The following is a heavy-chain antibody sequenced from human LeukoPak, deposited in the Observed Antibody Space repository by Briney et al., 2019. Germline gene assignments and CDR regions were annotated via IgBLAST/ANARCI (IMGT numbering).Heavy chain of an antibody. CDR3: AKGSAGYLSYFDY. V-gene: IGHV3-23*01. D-gene: IGHD3-9*01. Sequence: GGSLRLSCSASGFTFSSYAMSWVRQAPGKGLEWVSAISGSGGSTYYADSVKGRFTISRDNSKNTLYLQMNSLRAEDTAVYYCAKGSAGYLSYFDYWGQGTLVTVSS. CDR2: ISGSGGST. CDR1: GFTFSSYA. J-gene: IGHJ4*02.